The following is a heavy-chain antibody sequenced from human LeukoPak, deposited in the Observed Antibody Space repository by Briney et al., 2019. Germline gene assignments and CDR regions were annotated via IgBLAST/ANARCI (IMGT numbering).Heavy chain of an antibody. CDR3: VKDMVGYGDLFDY. CDR1: GFTFSSYG. J-gene: IGHJ4*02. CDR2: IRYDGSNK. D-gene: IGHD4-17*01. Sequence: PGGSLRLSCAASGFTFSSYGMHWVRQAPGKGLEGVAFIRYDGSNKYYADSVKGRFTISRDNSKNTLYLQTNSLRAEDTAEYYYVKDMVGYGDLFDYWGQRTLVTVSS. V-gene: IGHV3-30*02.